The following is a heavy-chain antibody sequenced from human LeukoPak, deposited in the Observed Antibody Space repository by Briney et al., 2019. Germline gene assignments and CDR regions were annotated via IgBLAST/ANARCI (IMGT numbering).Heavy chain of an antibody. CDR3: AKGSYYDSSGSFYFDY. CDR1: GFTFSSYA. CDR2: ISGSDGSA. J-gene: IGHJ4*02. Sequence: GGSLRLSCAASGFTFSSYAMSWVRQAPGKGLEWVSAISGSDGSAYYADSVKGRFTISRDNSKNTLYVQVNSLGTEDTAAYYCAKGSYYDSSGSFYFDYWGQGTLVTVSS. V-gene: IGHV3-23*01. D-gene: IGHD3-22*01.